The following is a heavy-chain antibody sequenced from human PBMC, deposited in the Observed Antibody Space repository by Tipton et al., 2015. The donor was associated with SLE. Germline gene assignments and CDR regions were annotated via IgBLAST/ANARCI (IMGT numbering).Heavy chain of an antibody. V-gene: IGHV3-30*04. CDR2: ISYDGRNK. D-gene: IGHD2-21*01. J-gene: IGHJ4*02. CDR3: AREGAYCGGDCFDY. CDR1: GFTFSTYA. Sequence: SLRLSCAASGFTFSTYAMHWVRQAPGKGLEWVAVISYDGRNKYYADSVKGRFTVSRDNSKNTLYVQMNSLRAEDTAVYYCAREGAYCGGDCFDYWGQGTLVTVSS.